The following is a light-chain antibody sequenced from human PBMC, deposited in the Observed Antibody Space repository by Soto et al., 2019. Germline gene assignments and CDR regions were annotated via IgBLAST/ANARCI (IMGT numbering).Light chain of an antibody. J-gene: IGKJ5*01. CDR2: TAS. CDR3: QQPYCTPIT. Sequence: DIQMTQSPASLSASVGDRVTITCRASQSVTRYLNWYQRKPGKAPKLLIYTASNLQGVVPSRFTASGSCTYFTLTISSLQPEDFATYYCQQPYCTPITFGQRTRLEIK. V-gene: IGKV1-39*01. CDR1: QSVTRY.